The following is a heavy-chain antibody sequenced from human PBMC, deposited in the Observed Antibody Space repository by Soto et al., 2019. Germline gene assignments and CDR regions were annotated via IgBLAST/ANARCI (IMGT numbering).Heavy chain of an antibody. CDR2: INPSGGST. CDR1: GYTFTSYI. J-gene: IGHJ3*02. CDR3: GRVRTRDYWSGYSPVDI. V-gene: IGHV1-46*01. D-gene: IGHD3-3*01. Sequence: QVLLAQSGAEVKKPGASVKVSCKTSGYTFTSYIIQWVRQAPGQGLEWVGMINPSGGSTNYAQKFQGRVTVTRDTSTSTVYMDLSSLRSEDTAVYYCGRVRTRDYWSGYSPVDILGQGTMVTVSS.